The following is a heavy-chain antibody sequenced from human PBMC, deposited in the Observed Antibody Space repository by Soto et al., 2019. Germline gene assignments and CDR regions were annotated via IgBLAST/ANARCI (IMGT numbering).Heavy chain of an antibody. CDR1: GGSVSSGSFY. J-gene: IGHJ6*02. Sequence: SETLSLTCTVSGGSVSSGSFYWSWIRRPPGKGLEWIGYFYDSGSTNYNPSLRSRVTMSVDTSKNQFSLKLSSVTAADTAVYYCAASAPPATNYYYAMDVWGQGTTVTVSS. D-gene: IGHD5-12*01. CDR3: AASAPPATNYYYAMDV. CDR2: FYDSGST. V-gene: IGHV4-61*01.